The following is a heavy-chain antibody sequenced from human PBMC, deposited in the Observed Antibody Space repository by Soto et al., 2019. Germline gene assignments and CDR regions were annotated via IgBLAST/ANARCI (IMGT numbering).Heavy chain of an antibody. CDR3: ARVSRDIVLVPAAIELSYYYYGMDV. CDR2: IYYSGST. V-gene: IGHV4-30-4*01. Sequence: PSETLFLTCTVSGGSISSGDYYWSWIRQPPGKGLEWIGYIYYSGSTYYNPSLKSRVTISVDTSKNQFSLKLSSVTAADTAVYYCARVSRDIVLVPAAIELSYYYYGMDVWGQGTTVTVSS. CDR1: GGSISSGDYY. D-gene: IGHD2-2*01. J-gene: IGHJ6*02.